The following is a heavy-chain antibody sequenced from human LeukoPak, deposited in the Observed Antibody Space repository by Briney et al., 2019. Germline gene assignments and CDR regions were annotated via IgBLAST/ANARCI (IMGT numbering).Heavy chain of an antibody. J-gene: IGHJ4*02. CDR2: IRQDGNEQ. D-gene: IGHD6-19*01. Sequence: PGGSLRLSCAASGFTFSSYWMTWVRQAPGKGLEWVDNIRQDGNEQYYMDSVKDRFTISRDNAKNSLFLQMNSLRAEDTAVYYCARAPYSGGWYLMYWGQGTLVTVSS. CDR3: ARAPYSGGWYLMY. V-gene: IGHV3-7*01. CDR1: GFTFSSYW.